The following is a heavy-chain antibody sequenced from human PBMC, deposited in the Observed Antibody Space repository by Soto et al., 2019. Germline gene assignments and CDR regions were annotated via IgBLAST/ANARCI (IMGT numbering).Heavy chain of an antibody. CDR2: IWYDGSNK. D-gene: IGHD3-22*01. V-gene: IGHV3-33*01. CDR3: ARECGSSGYYGGDAFDI. CDR1: GFTFSSYG. J-gene: IGHJ3*02. Sequence: QVQLVESGGGVVQPGRSLRLSCAASGFTFSSYGMHWVRQAPGKGLEWVAVIWYDGSNKYYADSVKGRFTISRDNSKNTXYLQMNSLRAEDTAVYYCARECGSSGYYGGDAFDIWGQGTMVTVSS.